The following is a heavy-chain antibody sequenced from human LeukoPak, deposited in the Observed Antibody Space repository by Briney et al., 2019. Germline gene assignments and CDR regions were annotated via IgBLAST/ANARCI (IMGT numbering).Heavy chain of an antibody. J-gene: IGHJ5*02. CDR3: ARASFWESPINWFAP. V-gene: IGHV1-18*01. D-gene: IGHD3-16*01. CDR2: ISAYNGNT. Sequence: ASVKVSCKASGYTFTSYGISWVRQAPGQGLEWMGWISAYNGNTNYAQKPQGRVTMTTDTSTSTAYMELSRLTSDDTAVYYCARASFWESPINWFAPWGQGTLVTVSS. CDR1: GYTFTSYG.